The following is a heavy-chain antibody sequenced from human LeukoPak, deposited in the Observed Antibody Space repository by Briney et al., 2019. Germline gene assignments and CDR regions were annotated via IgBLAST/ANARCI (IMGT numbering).Heavy chain of an antibody. CDR2: INHSGST. Sequence: SETLSLTCAVYGGSFSGYYWSWIRQPPGRGLEWIGEINHSGSTNYNPSLKSRVTISVDTSKNQFSLKLSSVTAADTAVYYCALDSTDAFDIWGQGTMVTVSS. CDR3: ALDSTDAFDI. V-gene: IGHV4-34*01. D-gene: IGHD5-18*01. J-gene: IGHJ3*02. CDR1: GGSFSGYY.